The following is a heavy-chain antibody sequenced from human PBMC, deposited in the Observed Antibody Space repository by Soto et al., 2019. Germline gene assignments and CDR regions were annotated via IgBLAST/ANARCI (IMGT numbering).Heavy chain of an antibody. D-gene: IGHD4-17*01. CDR3: AREGKNDYGDYVGGGMDV. V-gene: IGHV3-33*01. CDR1: GFTFSSYG. CDR2: IWYDGSKK. J-gene: IGHJ6*02. Sequence: GGSLRLSCAASGFTFSSYGMHWVRQAPGKGLEWVAVIWYDGSKKYYADSVKGRFTISRDNSKNTLYLQMNSLRAEDTAVYYCAREGKNDYGDYVGGGMDVWGQGTTVTVSS.